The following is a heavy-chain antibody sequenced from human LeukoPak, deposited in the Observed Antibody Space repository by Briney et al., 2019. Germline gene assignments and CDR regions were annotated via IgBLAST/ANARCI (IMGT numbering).Heavy chain of an antibody. Sequence: GESLKISYKASGYSFTNYWIGWVRQMPGKGLEWMGIIYPGDSDTRYSPSFQGQVTISADKAIRTAFLQWSSLQASDTAMYHCARLMSDPPAYFDYWGQGTLVTVSS. V-gene: IGHV5-51*01. CDR2: IYPGDSDT. J-gene: IGHJ4*02. CDR1: GYSFTNYW. CDR3: ARLMSDPPAYFDY.